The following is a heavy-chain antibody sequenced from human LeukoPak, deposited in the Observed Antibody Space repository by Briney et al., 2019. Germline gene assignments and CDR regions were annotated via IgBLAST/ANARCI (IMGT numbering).Heavy chain of an antibody. CDR1: GGSISRYY. CDR2: IYYSGST. J-gene: IGHJ4*02. Sequence: SATLSLTCPVSGGSISRYYWSWIRQPPGKGLECIGYIYYSGSTNYNPSLKSRVTISVDTSKNQFSLKLSSVTAADTAVYYCARRTYFYDGSGYYFDYWGQGTLVTVSS. D-gene: IGHD3-22*01. CDR3: ARRTYFYDGSGYYFDY. V-gene: IGHV4-59*01.